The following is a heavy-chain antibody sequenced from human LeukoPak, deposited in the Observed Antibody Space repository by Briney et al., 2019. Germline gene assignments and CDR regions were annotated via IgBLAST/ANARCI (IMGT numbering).Heavy chain of an antibody. J-gene: IGHJ4*02. CDR2: ISDSGGST. D-gene: IGHD6-6*01. CDR3: ARYSSSLGAFDY. V-gene: IGHV3-23*01. CDR1: GLTLSNYG. Sequence: GGSLRLSCAVCGLTLSNYGMSGVRQARGKGVEWVAGISDSGGSTNYADSVKGRFTISRDNAKNTLYLQMNSLRAEDTAVYYCARYSSSLGAFDYWGQGTLVTVSS.